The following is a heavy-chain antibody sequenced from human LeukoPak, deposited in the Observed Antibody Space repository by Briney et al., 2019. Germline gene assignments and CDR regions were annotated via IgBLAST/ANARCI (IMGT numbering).Heavy chain of an antibody. V-gene: IGHV3-49*04. CDR1: GLPFSDYA. J-gene: IGHJ4*02. D-gene: IGHD1-1*01. CDR2: TRISAYGATT. Sequence: GRSLRLSCTVSGLPFSDYALSWVRQLPGKGLEWVGFTRISAYGATTEYSAPVKDRFRISRDDSKSLVHLQMNTLKTEDTAVYYCATHRLESHDIQFDYWGQGAQVTVSS. CDR3: ATHRLESHDIQFDY.